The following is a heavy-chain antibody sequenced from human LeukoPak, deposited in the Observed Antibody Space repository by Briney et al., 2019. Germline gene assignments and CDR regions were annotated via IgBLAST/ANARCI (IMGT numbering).Heavy chain of an antibody. J-gene: IGHJ4*02. D-gene: IGHD4-17*01. CDR1: GGTFSSYA. Sequence: SVKVSCKASGGTFSSYAISRVRHAPGQGVEWMGGIIPIFGTANYAQKFQGRVTITADESTSTAYMELSSLRSEDTAVYYCARGATYGDPGYWGQGTLVTVSS. CDR2: IIPIFGTA. CDR3: ARGATYGDPGY. V-gene: IGHV1-69*13.